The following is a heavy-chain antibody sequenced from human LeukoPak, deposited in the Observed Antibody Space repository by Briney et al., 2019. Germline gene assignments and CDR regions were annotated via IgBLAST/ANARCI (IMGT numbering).Heavy chain of an antibody. CDR1: GGSISSFH. Sequence: PSETLSLTCTVYGGSISSFHWNWLRQSPGRGLEWIGYIYGGGVTNYNPSLRFRVTMSIDTSKNKLSLNLKSVTAEDTAVYYCARSIGSNWSYFFDYWGQGTLVTVSS. CDR3: ARSIGSNWSYFFDY. V-gene: IGHV4-59*01. D-gene: IGHD3-3*02. J-gene: IGHJ4*02. CDR2: IYGGGVT.